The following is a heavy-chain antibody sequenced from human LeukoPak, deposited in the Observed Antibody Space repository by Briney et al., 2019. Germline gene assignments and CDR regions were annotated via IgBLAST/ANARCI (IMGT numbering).Heavy chain of an antibody. CDR1: GFTVGSHY. Sequence: AGSLRLSCAASGFTVGSHYMSWVRQAPGKGLEWVSVIYRGGSAYYADSVKGRLTISRDNSRDNLYLQMNSLRADDTAVYYCARAGVGSLRAFDQWGQGTLVTVSS. J-gene: IGHJ4*02. CDR2: IYRGGSA. D-gene: IGHD1-26*01. V-gene: IGHV3-53*01. CDR3: ARAGVGSLRAFDQ.